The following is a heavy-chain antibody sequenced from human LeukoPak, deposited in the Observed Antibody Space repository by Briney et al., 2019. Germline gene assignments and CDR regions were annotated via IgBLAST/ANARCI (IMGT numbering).Heavy chain of an antibody. D-gene: IGHD3-16*01. CDR3: AGGARGYNWYFDL. CDR1: EFAFSSYW. Sequence: GGSLRLSCAASEFAFSSYWMSWVRQAPGKGLEWVANIKRDGTEKYYVDSMKGRFTISRDNAKNSLYLQINSLRAEDTAVYYCAGGARGYNWYFDLWGRGTLVTVSS. CDR2: IKRDGTEK. J-gene: IGHJ2*01. V-gene: IGHV3-7*01.